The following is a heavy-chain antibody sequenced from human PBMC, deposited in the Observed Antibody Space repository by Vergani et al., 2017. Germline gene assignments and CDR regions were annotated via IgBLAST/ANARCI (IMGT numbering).Heavy chain of an antibody. CDR2: MYHSGST. CDR3: GRVGDLYGLGSRLLDL. D-gene: IGHD3-10*01. Sequence: QVRLQESGPGLVKPSETLSLTCSVSGGSMSGYYWSWIRQPPGKELEWIGYMYHSGSTNYNPSLETRVTISGDTSKNQFSLKLNSVAAADTAVYYCGRVGDLYGLGSRLLDLWLQGILLAVS. V-gene: IGHV4-59*01. CDR1: GGSMSGYY. J-gene: IGHJ5*02.